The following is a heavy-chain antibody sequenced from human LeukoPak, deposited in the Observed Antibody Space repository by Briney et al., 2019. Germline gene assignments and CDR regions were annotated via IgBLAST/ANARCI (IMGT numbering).Heavy chain of an antibody. J-gene: IGHJ4*02. D-gene: IGHD3-10*01. CDR1: GFTFSSYA. CDR2: ISGIGGST. V-gene: IGHV3-23*01. CDR3: AKDRKPYGSGSYYDY. Sequence: GGSLRLSCAASGFTFSSYAMSWVRQAPGKGLEWVSAISGIGGSTYYADSVKGRFTISRDNSKNTLYLQMNSRRAEDTAVYYCAKDRKPYGSGSYYDYWGQGTLVTVSS.